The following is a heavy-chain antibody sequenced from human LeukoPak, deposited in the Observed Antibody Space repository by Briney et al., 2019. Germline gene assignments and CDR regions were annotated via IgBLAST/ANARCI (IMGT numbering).Heavy chain of an antibody. J-gene: IGHJ4*02. CDR1: GYTFTSYG. CDR3: ARIGGSYYGVSLNYFDY. V-gene: IGHV1-18*01. CDR2: ISAYNGNT. D-gene: IGHD1-26*01. Sequence: ASVKVFCKASGYTFTSYGISWVRQAPGQGLEWMGWISAYNGNTNYAQKLQGRVTMTTDTSTSTAYMELRSLRSDDTAVYYCARIGGSYYGVSLNYFDYWGQGTLVTVSS.